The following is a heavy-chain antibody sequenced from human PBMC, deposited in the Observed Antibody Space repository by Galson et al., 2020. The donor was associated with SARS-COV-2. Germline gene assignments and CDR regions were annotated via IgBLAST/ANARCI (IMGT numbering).Heavy chain of an antibody. D-gene: IGHD1-26*01. CDR3: AKDTDGSYYAGAVDS. CDR1: GFTFSSYA. J-gene: IGHJ3*02. Sequence: GGSLRLSCAASGFTFSSYAMSWVRQAPGKGLEWVSAISGSGGSTYDADSVKGRFTISSDDSKHTLYLQMNSLRAEDTAVSYCAKDTDGSYYAGAVDSWGQGTMVT. CDR2: ISGSGGST. V-gene: IGHV3-23*01.